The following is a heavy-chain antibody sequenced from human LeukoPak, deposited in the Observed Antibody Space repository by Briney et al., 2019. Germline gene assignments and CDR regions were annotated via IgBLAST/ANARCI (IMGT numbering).Heavy chain of an antibody. J-gene: IGHJ1*01. CDR3: AKGLFYFDSVEYFPP. CDR1: GFTFDRYA. CDR2: VIGSGGAT. V-gene: IGHV3-23*01. Sequence: PGGSLRLSCAASGFTFDRYAMNWVRQAPGKGLEWVAVVIGSGGATYYADAVKGRFTISRDNSKNTLYLQMNSLRAEDTAVYFCAKGLFYFDSVEYFPPGARGTRVPVSS. D-gene: IGHD3-22*01.